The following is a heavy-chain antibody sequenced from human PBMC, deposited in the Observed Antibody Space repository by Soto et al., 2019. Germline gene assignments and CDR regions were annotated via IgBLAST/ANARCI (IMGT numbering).Heavy chain of an antibody. CDR2: ISYDGSNK. CDR1: GFTFSSYG. Sequence: QVQLVESGGGVVQPGRSLRLSCAASGFTFSSYGMHWVRQAPGKGLEWVAVISYDGSNKYYADSVKGRFTISRDNSKNTLYLQMNSLRAEDTAVYYCAKARIAVGYYFDYWGQGTLVTVSS. J-gene: IGHJ4*02. D-gene: IGHD6-19*01. V-gene: IGHV3-30*18. CDR3: AKARIAVGYYFDY.